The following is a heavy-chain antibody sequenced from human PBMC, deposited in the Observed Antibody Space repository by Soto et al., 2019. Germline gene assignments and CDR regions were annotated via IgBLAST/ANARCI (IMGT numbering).Heavy chain of an antibody. CDR1: GFSFSDYY. J-gene: IGHJ4*02. Sequence: GGSLRLSCAASGFSFSDYYMSWIRQAPGKGLEWVSYISSSSGYTDYADSVKGRFTISRDSANNLLYLQMNSLRVDDTAVYYCAIRRAASPFDYWGQGTLVTVSS. D-gene: IGHD6-6*01. CDR2: ISSSSGYT. CDR3: AIRRAASPFDY. V-gene: IGHV3-11*06.